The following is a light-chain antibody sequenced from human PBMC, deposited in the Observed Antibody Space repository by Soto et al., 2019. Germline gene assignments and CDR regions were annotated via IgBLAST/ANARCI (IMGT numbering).Light chain of an antibody. Sequence: EIVLTQSPATLSLSPGERATLSCRASQSVSSNLAWYQQKPGQAPRLLIYGASSRATGIPARFSGSGSGTDFTLTISSLEPEDFAVYYCQQRSNWPLLTFGGGTKVDIK. CDR3: QQRSNWPLLT. J-gene: IGKJ4*01. V-gene: IGKV3-11*01. CDR1: QSVSSN. CDR2: GAS.